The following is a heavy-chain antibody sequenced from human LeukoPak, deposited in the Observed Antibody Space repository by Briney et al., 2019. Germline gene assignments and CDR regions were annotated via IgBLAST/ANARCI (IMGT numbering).Heavy chain of an antibody. CDR2: INPNSGGT. J-gene: IGHJ4*02. CDR1: GYTFTSYA. Sequence: ASVKVSCKASGYTFTSYAMNWVRQAPGQGLEWMGWINPNSGGTNYAQKFQGRVTMTRDTSISTAYMELSRLRSDDTAVYYCARESGSPARFDYWGQGTLVTVSS. CDR3: ARESGSPARFDY. D-gene: IGHD3-10*01. V-gene: IGHV1-2*02.